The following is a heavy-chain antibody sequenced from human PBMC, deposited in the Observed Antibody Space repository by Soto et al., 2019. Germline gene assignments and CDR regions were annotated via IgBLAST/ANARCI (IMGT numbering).Heavy chain of an antibody. V-gene: IGHV4-34*01. J-gene: IGHJ6*03. D-gene: IGHD2-2*01. Sequence: SETLSLTCAVYGGSFSGYYWSWIRQPPGKGLEWIGEINHSGSTNYNPSLKSRVTISVDTSKNQFSLKLSSVTAADTAVYYCARGRDDCSSTSCSAYYYYYYMDVWGKGTTVTVSS. CDR3: ARGRDDCSSTSCSAYYYYYYMDV. CDR1: GGSFSGYY. CDR2: INHSGST.